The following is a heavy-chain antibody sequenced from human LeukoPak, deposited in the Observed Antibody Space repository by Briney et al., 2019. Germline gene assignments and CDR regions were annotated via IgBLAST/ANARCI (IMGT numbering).Heavy chain of an antibody. CDR1: GLIFRDHA. V-gene: IGHV3-49*03. CDR2: IRTKTYSQTT. D-gene: IGHD5-12*01. CDR3: SRNSGTLTGYPFDI. Sequence: PGRSLRLSCTASGLIFRDHAMSWFRQAPGKGLEWVGFIRTKTYSQTTEYAASVKGRFTISRDDSTSIAYLQMNSLKTEDTAVYYCSRNSGTLTGYPFDIWGQGTMVTVSS. J-gene: IGHJ3*02.